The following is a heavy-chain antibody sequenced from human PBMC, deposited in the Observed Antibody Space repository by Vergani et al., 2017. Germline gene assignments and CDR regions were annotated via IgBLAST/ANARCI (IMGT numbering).Heavy chain of an antibody. V-gene: IGHV5-51*01. J-gene: IGHJ4*02. CDR2: IYPADSDT. D-gene: IGHD1-1*01. Sequence: EVELVQSGPEMRKPGESLKISCKGSEYSFGNYWIVWVRQMPGKGLEWMGIIYPADSDTRYSPSFQGQVTISADKSISTAFLQWDSLKASDTSLYYCARHTTYTDSWGPGTLVGVSS. CDR1: EYSFGNYW. CDR3: ARHTTYTDS.